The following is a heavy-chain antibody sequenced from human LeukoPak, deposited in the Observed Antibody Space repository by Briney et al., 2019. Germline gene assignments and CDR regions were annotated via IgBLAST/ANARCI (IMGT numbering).Heavy chain of an antibody. CDR2: LYPGVST. D-gene: IGHD3-22*01. V-gene: IGHV4-4*07. CDR3: ARLKFYDSTGYSPGHYMDV. CDR1: GGPMYSHY. Sequence: SETLSLTCTVSGGPMYSHYWTWIRQTAGKGLERIGRLYPGVSTNYNPSLRSRVTMSVDTSKNQFALKLSAVTAADTAVYYCARLKFYDSTGYSPGHYMDVWGKGTTVTVSS. J-gene: IGHJ6*03.